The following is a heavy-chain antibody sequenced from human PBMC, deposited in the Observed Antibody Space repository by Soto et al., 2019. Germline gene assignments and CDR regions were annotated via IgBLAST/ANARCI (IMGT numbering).Heavy chain of an antibody. Sequence: QVQLVQSGAEVKKPGASVKVSCKASGYTFTSYGITWVRQAPGQGLEWMEWISAYNGNTNYAQKLQGRVTMTTDTSTSTAYMELRSLRSDDTAVYYCAGGAVVPAAMRGYYYYMDVWGKGTTVTVSS. J-gene: IGHJ6*03. CDR2: ISAYNGNT. CDR1: GYTFTSYG. CDR3: AGGAVVPAAMRGYYYYMDV. V-gene: IGHV1-18*01. D-gene: IGHD2-2*01.